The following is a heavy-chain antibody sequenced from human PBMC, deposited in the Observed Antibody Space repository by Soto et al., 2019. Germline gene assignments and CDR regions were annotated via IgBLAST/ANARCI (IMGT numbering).Heavy chain of an antibody. CDR3: AREMWTRSGPQNFFDC. Sequence: GASAKVSCKASGYTFTTYGISWVRQAPGEGLEWMGWISPNSGDTRYTQNLQGRVTMTTDASASTAYMELRSLSSDDTAVYYCAREMWTRSGPQNFFDCWGQGALVTVSS. V-gene: IGHV1-18*01. J-gene: IGHJ4*02. CDR1: GYTFTTYG. CDR2: ISPNSGDT. D-gene: IGHD6-25*01.